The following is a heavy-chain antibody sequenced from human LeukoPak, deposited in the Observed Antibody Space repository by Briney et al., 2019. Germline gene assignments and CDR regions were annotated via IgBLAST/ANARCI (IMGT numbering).Heavy chain of an antibody. Sequence: ASVKFSCKASGYTFTSYGISWVRQAPGQGLEWMGWISAYNSNTNYAQKLQGRVTMTTDTSTSTAYMELRSLRSDDTAVYYCARVRGTFGGVIVLFDYWGQGTLVTVSS. CDR3: ARVRGTFGGVIVLFDY. D-gene: IGHD3-16*02. CDR1: GYTFTSYG. V-gene: IGHV1-18*01. CDR2: ISAYNSNT. J-gene: IGHJ4*02.